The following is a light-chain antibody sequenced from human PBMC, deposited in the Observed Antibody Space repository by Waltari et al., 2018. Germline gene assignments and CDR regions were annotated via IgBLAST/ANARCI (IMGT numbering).Light chain of an antibody. Sequence: SVLTQPPSASGTPGQTVTIPCSGSSSNIGGNFVYWYQQLPGMAPQLLIYKNNQRPSGVPAGFSGSKSGTSASLAISGLRSADEAEDYCAAWDDNLTGPLFGGGTKVTVL. V-gene: IGLV1-47*01. CDR2: KNN. CDR1: SSNIGGNF. J-gene: IGLJ3*02. CDR3: AAWDDNLTGPL.